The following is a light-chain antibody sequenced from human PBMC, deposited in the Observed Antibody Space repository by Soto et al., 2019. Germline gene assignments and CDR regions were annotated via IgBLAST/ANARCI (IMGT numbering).Light chain of an antibody. CDR2: YVY. CDR3: SAYAVSRTYD. CDR1: SSDVGAYNF. Sequence: QSALTQPASASGSPGQSITISCTGTSSDVGAYNFVSWHPQHTGKASTLMIYYVYDRPSAVSYRFSGSKSGNTASLTISGLQGEDEADYYCSAYAVSRTYDFGTGTQVTVL. J-gene: IGLJ1*01. V-gene: IGLV2-14*03.